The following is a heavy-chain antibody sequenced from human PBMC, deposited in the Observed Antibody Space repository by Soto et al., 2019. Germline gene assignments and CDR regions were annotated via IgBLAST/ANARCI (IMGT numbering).Heavy chain of an antibody. V-gene: IGHV3-30*18. D-gene: IGHD1-26*01. CDR2: ISYDGSNK. CDR1: GFTFSSYG. Sequence: QVRLVESGGGVVQPGRSLRLSCAASGFTFSSYGMHWVRQAPGKGLEWVAVISYDGSNKYYADSVKGRFTISRDNSKNTLYLQMNSLRAEDTAVYYCAKHLSGSSDYWGQGTLVTVSS. J-gene: IGHJ4*02. CDR3: AKHLSGSSDY.